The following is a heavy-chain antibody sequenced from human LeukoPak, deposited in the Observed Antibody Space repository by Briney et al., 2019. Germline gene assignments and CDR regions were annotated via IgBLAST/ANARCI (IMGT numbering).Heavy chain of an antibody. CDR2: ISGSGGST. CDR1: GFTFSSYS. V-gene: IGHV3-23*01. J-gene: IGHJ4*02. D-gene: IGHD6-13*01. Sequence: GGSLRLSCAASGFTFSSYSMNWVRQAPGKGLEWVSAISGSGGSTYYADSVKGRFTISRDNSKNTLYLQMNSLRAEDTAVYYCAKQGGIAAAGTGPFHYWGQGTLVTVSS. CDR3: AKQGGIAAAGTGPFHY.